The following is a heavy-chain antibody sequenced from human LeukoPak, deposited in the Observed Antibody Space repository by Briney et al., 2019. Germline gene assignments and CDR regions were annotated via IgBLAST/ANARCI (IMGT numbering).Heavy chain of an antibody. J-gene: IGHJ5*02. D-gene: IGHD2-2*02. Sequence: SGTLSLTCAVYGGSFSGYYWSWIRQPPGKGLEWIGEINHSGSTNYNPSLKSRVTISVDTSKNQFSLKLSSVTAADTAVYYCARVLTDEDIVVVPAAISGWFDPWGQGTLVTVSS. V-gene: IGHV4-34*09. CDR2: INHSGST. CDR3: ARVLTDEDIVVVPAAISGWFDP. CDR1: GGSFSGYY.